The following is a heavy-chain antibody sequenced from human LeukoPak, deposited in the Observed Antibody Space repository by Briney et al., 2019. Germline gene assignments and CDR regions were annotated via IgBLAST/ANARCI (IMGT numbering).Heavy chain of an antibody. V-gene: IGHV1-2*02. D-gene: IGHD6-19*01. CDR1: GYTFTGYY. CDR3: ASLKAKYSSGKPFDY. Sequence: ASVKVSCKASGYTFTGYYMHWVRQAPGQGLEWMGWINPNSGGTNYAQKFQGKVTMTRDTSISTAYVELSRLRSDDTAVYYCASLKAKYSSGKPFDYWGQGTLVTVSS. J-gene: IGHJ4*02. CDR2: INPNSGGT.